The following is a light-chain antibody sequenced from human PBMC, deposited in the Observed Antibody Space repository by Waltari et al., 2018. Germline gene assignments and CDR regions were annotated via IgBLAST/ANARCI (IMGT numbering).Light chain of an antibody. Sequence: EIVLTQSPATLSLSPRERATLSCRARQSVSTSYLAWYQQKPGQAPRLLIYGASSRATGIPDRFSGSGSGTDFTLSISRLEPEDFAVYYCQQYGSSPFTFGPGTKVDIK. J-gene: IGKJ3*01. CDR1: QSVSTSY. V-gene: IGKV3-20*01. CDR3: QQYGSSPFT. CDR2: GAS.